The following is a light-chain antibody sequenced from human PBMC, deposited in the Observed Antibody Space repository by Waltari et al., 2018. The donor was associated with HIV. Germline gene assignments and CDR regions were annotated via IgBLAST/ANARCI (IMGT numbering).Light chain of an antibody. CDR3: AAWDDSLNAWV. J-gene: IGLJ3*02. V-gene: IGLV1-44*01. CDR1: GSNIGSTI. CDR2: SNN. Sequence: QSVLTQPPSASGTPGQRVSISCSGSGSNIGSTIVNWYQQLPGTAPKLLIYSNNQRPSGVPDRFSGSKSGTSASLAISGLQSEDEADYYCAAWDDSLNAWVFGGGTKLTVL.